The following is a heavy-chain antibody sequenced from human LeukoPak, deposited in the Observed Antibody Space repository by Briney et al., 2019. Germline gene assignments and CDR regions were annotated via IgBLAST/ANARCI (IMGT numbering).Heavy chain of an antibody. CDR1: GFTFSTYS. CDR2: ISGSSSTI. J-gene: IGHJ4*02. CDR3: ARGSTYYDSSGQVPFDY. V-gene: IGHV3-48*01. D-gene: IGHD3-22*01. Sequence: GGSLRLSCAASGFTFSTYSMNWVRQAPGKGLEWVSYISGSSSTIYYADSVKGRFTISRDNAKNSLYQQMNSLRAEDTAVYYCARGSTYYDSSGQVPFDYWGQGTLVTVSS.